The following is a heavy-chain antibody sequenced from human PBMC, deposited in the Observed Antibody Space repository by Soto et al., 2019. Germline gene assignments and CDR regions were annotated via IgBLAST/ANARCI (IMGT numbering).Heavy chain of an antibody. CDR1: GFTLSGHG. CDR3: AREKNSGYYRTVDY. Sequence: QVQLVASGGGVVQPGRSLSLSCAASGFTLSGHGLHWVRQAPGKGLEWVAVVTHDGTERHYPDSVKGRFTITRDISKNQFYLQMNSLRVEDTAMYYCAREKNSGYYRTVDYWGQGTLVTVSS. J-gene: IGHJ4*02. V-gene: IGHV3-30*03. D-gene: IGHD3-10*01. CDR2: VTHDGTER.